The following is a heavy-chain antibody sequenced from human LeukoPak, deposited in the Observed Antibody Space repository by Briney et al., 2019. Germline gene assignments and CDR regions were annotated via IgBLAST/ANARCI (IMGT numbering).Heavy chain of an antibody. CDR3: ARARPDFDY. V-gene: IGHV1-2*02. Sequence: GASVKVSCKASGYTFTGYYMHWVRQAPGQGLEWMGWINPNSGGTNYAQKFQGRATMTRDTSISTAYMELSRLRSDDTAVYYGARARPDFDYWGQGTLVTVSS. CDR2: INPNSGGT. J-gene: IGHJ4*02. CDR1: GYTFTGYY.